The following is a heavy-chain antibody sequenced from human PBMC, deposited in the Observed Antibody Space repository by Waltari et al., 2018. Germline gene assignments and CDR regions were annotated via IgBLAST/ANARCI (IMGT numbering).Heavy chain of an antibody. CDR2: IKEDGSEK. D-gene: IGHD6-6*01. CDR1: GFTFSRYW. V-gene: IGHV3-7*03. CDR3: ARVPLMYSSSSRWRNWFDP. Sequence: EVQLVESGGGVVQPGGSLRPSCAVSGFTFSRYWMTWVRQAPGKGLEGVDNIKEDGSEKYYVDSVKGRFTISRDNAKNSLSLQMNSLRAEDTAVYYCARVPLMYSSSSRWRNWFDPWGQGTLVTVSS. J-gene: IGHJ5*02.